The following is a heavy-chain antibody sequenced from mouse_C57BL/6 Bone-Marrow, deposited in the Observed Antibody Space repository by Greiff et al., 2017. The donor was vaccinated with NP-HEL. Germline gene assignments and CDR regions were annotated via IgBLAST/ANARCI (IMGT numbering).Heavy chain of an antibody. CDR3: TTAATVVGHYFDD. CDR2: IDPENGDT. CDR1: GFNIKDDY. D-gene: IGHD1-1*01. Sequence: VQLQQSGAELVRPGASVKLSCTASGFNIKDDYMHWVKQRPEQGLEWIGWIDPENGDTEYASKFQGKATITADTSSNTAYLQRSSLTSEDTAVYYCTTAATVVGHYFDDWGKGTTLTVSS. V-gene: IGHV14-4*01. J-gene: IGHJ2*01.